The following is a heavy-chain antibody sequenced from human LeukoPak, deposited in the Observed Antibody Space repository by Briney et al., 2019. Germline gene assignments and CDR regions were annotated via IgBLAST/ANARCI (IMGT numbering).Heavy chain of an antibody. CDR2: IWYDGSNK. Sequence: GGSLRLSCAASGFTFSSYGMYWVRQAPGKGLEWVAVIWYDGSNKYYADSVKGRFTISRDNSKNTLYLQMNSLRAEDTAVYYCARPRTRGLAVPDGMDVWGQGTTVTVSS. D-gene: IGHD6-19*01. V-gene: IGHV3-33*01. J-gene: IGHJ6*02. CDR1: GFTFSSYG. CDR3: ARPRTRGLAVPDGMDV.